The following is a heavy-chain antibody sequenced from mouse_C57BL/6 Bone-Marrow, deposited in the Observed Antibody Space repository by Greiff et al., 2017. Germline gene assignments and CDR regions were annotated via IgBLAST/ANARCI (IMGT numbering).Heavy chain of an antibody. J-gene: IGHJ4*01. D-gene: IGHD2-3*01. CDR3: ARGGWLLDAMDY. Sequence: VQLKESGPELVKPGASVKIPCKASGYTFTDYNMDWVKQSHGKSLEWIGDINPNNGGTIYNQKFKGKATLTVDKSSSTAYMELRSLTSEDTAVYYCARGGWLLDAMDYWGQGTSVTVSS. CDR2: INPNNGGT. CDR1: GYTFTDYN. V-gene: IGHV1-18*01.